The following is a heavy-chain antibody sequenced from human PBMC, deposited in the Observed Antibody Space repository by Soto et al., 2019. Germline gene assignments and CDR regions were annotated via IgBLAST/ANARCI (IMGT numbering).Heavy chain of an antibody. V-gene: IGHV4-59*08. CDR1: RGSISSYY. D-gene: IGHD1-26*01. Sequence: QVPLQESGPGLVKPSETLSLTCTVSRGSISSYYWSWIRQPPGKGLEWIGYSYYSGSTHYHPSLESRVTISVDTSKIQFSLKLSSVTAADTAVYYCARGGGSPDYWGQGTLVTVSS. CDR3: ARGGGSPDY. CDR2: SYYSGST. J-gene: IGHJ4*02.